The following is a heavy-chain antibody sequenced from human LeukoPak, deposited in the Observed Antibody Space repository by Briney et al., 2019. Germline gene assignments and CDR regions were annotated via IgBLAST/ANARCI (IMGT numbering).Heavy chain of an antibody. CDR3: ATGPAAVVTVPV. J-gene: IGHJ4*02. D-gene: IGHD2-21*02. V-gene: IGHV1-24*01. CDR1: GYTLTELS. Sequence: ASVKVSCKVSGYTLTELSMHWVRQAPGKGLEWMGGFDPEDGETIYAQKFQGRVTMTEDTSTDTAYMELSSLRSEDTAVYYCATGPAAVVTVPVWGQGTMVTVSS. CDR2: FDPEDGET.